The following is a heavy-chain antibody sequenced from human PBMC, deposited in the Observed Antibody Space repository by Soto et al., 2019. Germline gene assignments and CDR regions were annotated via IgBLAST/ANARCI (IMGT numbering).Heavy chain of an antibody. J-gene: IGHJ4*02. D-gene: IGHD3-9*01. CDR3: AKAGNYDILTGYCDY. V-gene: IGHV3-23*01. CDR1: GFTFSSYA. CDR2: ISGNGGST. Sequence: EVQMLESGGGLVQRGGSLRLSCAASGFTFSSYAMTWVRQAPGKGLEWVSTISGNGGSTYYADSGKGRFTISRDNSKNTLYLQMNSMRAEDTAVYYCAKAGNYDILTGYCDYWGQGTLVTVSS.